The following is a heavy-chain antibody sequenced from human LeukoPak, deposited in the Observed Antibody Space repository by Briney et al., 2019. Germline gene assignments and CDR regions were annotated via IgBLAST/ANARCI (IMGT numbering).Heavy chain of an antibody. V-gene: IGHV4-39*01. D-gene: IGHD3-10*01. CDR3: ARLGVRGVIDY. J-gene: IGHJ4*02. Sequence: SETLSLTCTVSGGSISSSRNYWGWIRQPPGKRLEWIGSIHYSGSTYYSPSLKSRVTISVDTSKNQFSLKLSSVTAADTAVYYCARLGVRGVIDYWGQGTLVTVSS. CDR1: GGSISSSRNY. CDR2: IHYSGST.